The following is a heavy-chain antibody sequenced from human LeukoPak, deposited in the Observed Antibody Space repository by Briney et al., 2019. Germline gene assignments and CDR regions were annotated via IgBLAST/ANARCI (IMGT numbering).Heavy chain of an antibody. J-gene: IGHJ4*02. D-gene: IGHD4-17*01. CDR2: IYYSGST. CDR3: ARDHSDYGLDY. CDR1: GGSISSGGYS. V-gene: IGHV4-31*03. Sequence: SETLSLTCTVSGGSISSGGYSWSWIRQHPGKGLEWIGYIYYSGSTYYNPSLKSRVTISVDTSKNQFSLKLSSVTAADTAVYYCARDHSDYGLDYWGQGTLVTVSS.